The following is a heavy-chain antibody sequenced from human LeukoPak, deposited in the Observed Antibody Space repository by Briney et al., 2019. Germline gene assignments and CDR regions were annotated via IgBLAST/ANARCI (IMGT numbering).Heavy chain of an antibody. V-gene: IGHV3-64D*06. CDR1: GFTFSSYP. Sequence: GGSLRLSCSASGFTFSSYPIHWVRQAPGKGLEYVSTVSSTGGSTYYADSVKGRFTISRDNSKNTLYLQMSSLRADDTAVYYYVKSQGYYYDTTAFQVHGFDIWGQGTMVTVSS. CDR3: VKSQGYYYDTTAFQVHGFDI. D-gene: IGHD3-22*01. J-gene: IGHJ3*02. CDR2: VSSTGGST.